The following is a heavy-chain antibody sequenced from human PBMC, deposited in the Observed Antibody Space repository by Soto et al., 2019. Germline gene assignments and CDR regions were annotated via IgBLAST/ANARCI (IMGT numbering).Heavy chain of an antibody. CDR1: GFTFSSYA. D-gene: IGHD2-21*01. Sequence: EVQLLESGGGLVQPGGSPRLSCAASGFTFSSYAMSWVRQAPGKGLEWVSAISGSGGSTYYADSVKGRFTISRDNSKNTLYLQMNSLRAEDTAVYYCAKDPYSNEYYYMDVWGKGTTVTVSS. V-gene: IGHV3-23*01. J-gene: IGHJ6*03. CDR2: ISGSGGST. CDR3: AKDPYSNEYYYMDV.